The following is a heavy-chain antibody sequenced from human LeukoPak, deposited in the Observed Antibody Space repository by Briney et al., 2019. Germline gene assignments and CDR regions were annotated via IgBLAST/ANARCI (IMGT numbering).Heavy chain of an antibody. J-gene: IGHJ4*02. V-gene: IGHV4-59*01. Sequence: PSETLSLTCTVSGGSISSYYWSWIRQPPGKGLEWIGYIYYSGSTNYNPSLKSRVTISVDTSKNQFSLKLSSVTAADTAVYYCARDRLPGAARGSYWGQGTLVTVSS. CDR3: ARDRLPGAARGSY. CDR1: GGSISSYY. D-gene: IGHD7-27*01. CDR2: IYYSGST.